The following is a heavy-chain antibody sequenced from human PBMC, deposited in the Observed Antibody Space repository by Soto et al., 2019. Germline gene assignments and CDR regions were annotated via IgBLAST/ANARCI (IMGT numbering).Heavy chain of an antibody. D-gene: IGHD2-21*02. CDR2: IAFDGSQE. V-gene: IGHV3-30*03. J-gene: IGHJ6*02. Sequence: QVQLVESGGGVVQPGRALRLSCAASGFSFNTSGMHWVRQAPGKGLEWVAVIAFDGSQEFYGDSVRGRFTISRDNSKNTLFLQMKSLTPEDTAVYYCATKVRVTYYLYYGMDVWGQGTTVTVSS. CDR1: GFSFNTSG. CDR3: ATKVRVTYYLYYGMDV.